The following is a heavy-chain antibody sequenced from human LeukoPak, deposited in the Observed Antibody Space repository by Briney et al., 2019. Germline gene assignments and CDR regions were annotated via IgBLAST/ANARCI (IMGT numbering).Heavy chain of an antibody. J-gene: IGHJ3*02. Sequence: SETLSLTCTVSGGSISSYYWSWIRRPAGKGLEWIGRIYTSGSTNYNPSLKSRVTMSVDTSKNQFSLKLSSVTAADTAVYYCARSGELPSDAFDIWGQGTMVTVSS. D-gene: IGHD1-26*01. V-gene: IGHV4-4*07. CDR1: GGSISSYY. CDR2: IYTSGST. CDR3: ARSGELPSDAFDI.